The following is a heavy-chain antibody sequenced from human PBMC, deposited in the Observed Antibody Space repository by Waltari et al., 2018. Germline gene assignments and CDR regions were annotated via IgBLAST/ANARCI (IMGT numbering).Heavy chain of an antibody. J-gene: IGHJ3*02. Sequence: EVQLVESGGGLVQPGGSLRLSCAASGFTLSTYDMNWVRQAPGRCLEWVSYIGYSSRTIYYADSVRGRFIVSRENGKNSLSVQMNSLRADDTAVYYCARDTDLNAFDIWGQGTVVTVSS. D-gene: IGHD3-3*01. CDR2: IGYSSRTI. V-gene: IGHV3-48*03. CDR3: ARDTDLNAFDI. CDR1: GFTLSTYD.